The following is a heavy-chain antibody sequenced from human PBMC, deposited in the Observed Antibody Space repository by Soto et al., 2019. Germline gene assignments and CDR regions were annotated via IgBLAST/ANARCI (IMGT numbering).Heavy chain of an antibody. J-gene: IGHJ4*02. CDR2: ISAYNGNT. V-gene: IGHV1-18*01. Sequence: QVQLVQSGAEVKKPGASVKVSCKASGYTFTSYGISWVRQAPGQGLEWMGWISAYNGNTNYAQKLQGRVTMTTDTSTRTAYMELRSRRSDGTAVYYCARDLVAGSFSAPVSDYWGQGTLVTVSS. CDR1: GYTFTSYG. D-gene: IGHD6-19*01. CDR3: ARDLVAGSFSAPVSDY.